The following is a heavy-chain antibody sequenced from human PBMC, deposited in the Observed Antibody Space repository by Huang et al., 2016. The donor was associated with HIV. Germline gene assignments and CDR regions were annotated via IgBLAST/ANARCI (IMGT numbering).Heavy chain of an antibody. CDR1: GGPFSTHY. CDR2: IKYNGHA. D-gene: IGHD1-1*01. Sequence: QVRLQQWGGGLVRPSETLSRTCAVYGGPFSTHYWRGIRQSPGKGLEWIAEIKYNGHAKFNPALRSRCSISVDTSKNQFSLNVTSVTAADTAIYYCARGRDTTEMDTVDDALDVWDQGTLVIVSS. CDR3: ARGRDTTEMDTVDDALDV. V-gene: IGHV4-34*02. J-gene: IGHJ3*01.